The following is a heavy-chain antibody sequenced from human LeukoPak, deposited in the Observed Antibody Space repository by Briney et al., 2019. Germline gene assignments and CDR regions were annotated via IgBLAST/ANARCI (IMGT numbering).Heavy chain of an antibody. Sequence: ASVKVPCKASGYTFTSYGISWVRQAPGQGLEWMGWISAYNGNTNYAQKLQGRVTMTTDTSTSTAYMELRSLRSDDTAVYYCARDTIHMITFGGVIVLQAFDIWRQGTMVTVSA. V-gene: IGHV1-18*01. CDR3: ARDTIHMITFGGVIVLQAFDI. D-gene: IGHD3-16*02. J-gene: IGHJ3*02. CDR1: GYTFTSYG. CDR2: ISAYNGNT.